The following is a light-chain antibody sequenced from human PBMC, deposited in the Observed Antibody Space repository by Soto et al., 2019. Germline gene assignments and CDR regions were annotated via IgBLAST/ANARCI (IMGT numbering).Light chain of an antibody. CDR2: KAS. Sequence: DIHMTQSPSTLSASVGDRVTITCRASQSISSWLAWYQQKPGKAPKLLIYKASSLESGVPSRFSGSGSGTEFTLTISSLQPDDFATYYCQQYNSYSLTFGQGTRLEIK. CDR3: QQYNSYSLT. J-gene: IGKJ5*01. V-gene: IGKV1-5*03. CDR1: QSISSW.